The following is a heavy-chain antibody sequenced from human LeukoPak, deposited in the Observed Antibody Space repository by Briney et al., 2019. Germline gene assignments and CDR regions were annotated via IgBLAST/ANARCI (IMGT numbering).Heavy chain of an antibody. J-gene: IGHJ4*02. CDR1: GFTSSCYA. CDR2: ISGSGGST. Sequence: GGSLRLSCAASGFTSSCYAMSWVRQAPGKGLEWVSAISGSGGSTYYADSVKGRFTISRDNSKNTLYLQMNSLRAEDTAVYYCAKSEDYGDYGWGQGTLVTVSS. CDR3: AKSEDYGDYG. D-gene: IGHD4-17*01. V-gene: IGHV3-23*01.